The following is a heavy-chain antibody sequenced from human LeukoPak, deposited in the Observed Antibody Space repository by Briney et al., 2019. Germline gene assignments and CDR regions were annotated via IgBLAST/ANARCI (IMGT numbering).Heavy chain of an antibody. V-gene: IGHV3-23*01. CDR1: GFTFSSYA. D-gene: IGHD1-26*01. J-gene: IGHJ6*03. CDR2: ISVSGGST. CDR3: AKAPRSGSYYYYYYMDV. Sequence: PGGSLRLSCAASGFTFSSYAMSWVRQAPGKGLEWVSAISVSGGSTYYADSVKGRFTISRDNSKNTLYLQMNSLRAEDTAVYYCAKAPRSGSYYYYYYMDVWGKGTTVTVSS.